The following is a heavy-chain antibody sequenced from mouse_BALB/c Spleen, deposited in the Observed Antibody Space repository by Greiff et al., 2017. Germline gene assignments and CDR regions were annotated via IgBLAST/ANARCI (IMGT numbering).Heavy chain of an antibody. CDR3: ARSALITTVVDAMDY. D-gene: IGHD1-1*01. Sequence: EVKLVESGPGLVKPSQSLSLTCTVTGYSITSDYAWNWIRQFPGNKLEWMGYISYSGSTSYNPSLKSRISITRDTSKNQFFLQLNSVTTEDTATYYCARSALITTVVDAMDYWGQGTSVTVSS. J-gene: IGHJ4*01. CDR1: GYSITSDYA. CDR2: ISYSGST. V-gene: IGHV3-2*02.